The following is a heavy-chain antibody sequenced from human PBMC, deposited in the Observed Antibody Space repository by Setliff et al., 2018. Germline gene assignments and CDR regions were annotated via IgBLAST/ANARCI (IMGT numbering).Heavy chain of an antibody. CDR1: GASFKDYY. CDR2: INHSGST. D-gene: IGHD1-26*01. J-gene: IGHJ4*02. V-gene: IGHV4-34*01. Sequence: PSETLSLTCAVYGASFKDYYWTWIRQSPGQGLEWIGQINHSGSTTSNPSLKSRVAISVHMSKNQISLGLTSVTAADTGVYYCARGLRSSGPYAGGWYYFDFWGQGILVTVSS. CDR3: ARGLRSSGPYAGGWYYFDF.